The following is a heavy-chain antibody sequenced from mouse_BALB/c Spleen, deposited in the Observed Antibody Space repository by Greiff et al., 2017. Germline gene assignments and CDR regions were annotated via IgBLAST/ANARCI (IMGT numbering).Heavy chain of an antibody. CDR2: INPSTGYT. V-gene: IGHV1-7*01. CDR1: CYTFTSYW. CDR3: ARPGGYFDV. Sequence: QVQLKQSGAELAKPGASVKMSCKASCYTFTSYWMHWVKQRPGQGLEWIGYINPSTGYTEYNQKFKDKATLTADKSSSTAYMQLSSLTSEDSAVYYCARPGGYFDVWGAGTTVTVSS. J-gene: IGHJ1*01.